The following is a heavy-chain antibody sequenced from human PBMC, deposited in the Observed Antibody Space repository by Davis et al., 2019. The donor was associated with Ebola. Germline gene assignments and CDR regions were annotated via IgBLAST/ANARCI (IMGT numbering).Heavy chain of an antibody. Sequence: GESLKISCAASGFIFSRSAMSWVRQAPGKGLEWVANINQDGSEKNYVDSVKGRFTISRDNAKSSLYVYMNSLRGDDTAVYYCARHHYMRIDYWGQGSVVTVSS. CDR1: GFIFSRSA. J-gene: IGHJ4*02. CDR2: INQDGSEK. V-gene: IGHV3-7*03. D-gene: IGHD4-11*01. CDR3: ARHHYMRIDY.